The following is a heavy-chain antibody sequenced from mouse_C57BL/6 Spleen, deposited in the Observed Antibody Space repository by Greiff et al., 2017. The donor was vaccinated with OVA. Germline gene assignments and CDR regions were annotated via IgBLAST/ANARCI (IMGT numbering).Heavy chain of an antibody. CDR3: ANYYYGSSYAMDY. V-gene: IGHV1-53*01. CDR1: GYTFTSYW. D-gene: IGHD1-1*01. J-gene: IGHJ4*01. CDR2: INPSNGGT. Sequence: QVQLKESGTELVKPGASVKLSCKASGYTFTSYWMHWVKQRPGQGLEWIGNINPSNGGTNYNEKFKSKATLTVDKSSSTAYMQLSSLTSEDSAVYYCANYYYGSSYAMDYWGQGTSVTVSS.